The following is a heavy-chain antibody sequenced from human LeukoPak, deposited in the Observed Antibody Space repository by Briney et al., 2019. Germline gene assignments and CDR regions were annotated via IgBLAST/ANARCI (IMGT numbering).Heavy chain of an antibody. D-gene: IGHD3-22*01. CDR3: ARGGYYDGSGYFDYKYDY. V-gene: IGHV4-59*01. Sequence: PSETLSLTCTVSGGSINGYYWSWIRQPAGKGLEWIGYIYYSGGTNYSPSLKSRLTISLDTPKNQFSLKLSSVTAADTAVYYCARGGYYDGSGYFDYKYDYWGQGTLVTVSS. CDR2: IYYSGGT. J-gene: IGHJ4*02. CDR1: GGSINGYY.